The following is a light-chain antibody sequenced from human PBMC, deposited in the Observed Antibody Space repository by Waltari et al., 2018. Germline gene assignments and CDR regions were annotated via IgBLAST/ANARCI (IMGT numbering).Light chain of an antibody. Sequence: SSELTQDPAVSVALGQTVTITCQGDSLRRFYASWYQQRPGQAPILIFYGQDNRPSGIPDRVSGSTSGDTASLTITGAQAEDEADYYCHSRDTFSTRVFGGGTRLTV. CDR1: SLRRFY. V-gene: IGLV3-19*01. CDR3: HSRDTFSTRV. J-gene: IGLJ2*01. CDR2: GQD.